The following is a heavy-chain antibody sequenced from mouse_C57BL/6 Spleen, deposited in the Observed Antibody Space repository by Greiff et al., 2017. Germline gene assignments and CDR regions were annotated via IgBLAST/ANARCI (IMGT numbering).Heavy chain of an antibody. J-gene: IGHJ4*01. CDR3: ARWDYGSRYGYAMDY. CDR2: IYPGDGAT. CDR1: GYAFSSSW. V-gene: IGHV1-82*01. Sequence: QVQLQQSGAELVRPGTSVKMSCKASGYAFSSSWMNWVKQRPGKGLEWIGRIYPGDGATNYNGKFKGKATLTANESSSTAYMQLSSLTSEDSAVYFCARWDYGSRYGYAMDYWGQGTSVTVSS. D-gene: IGHD1-1*01.